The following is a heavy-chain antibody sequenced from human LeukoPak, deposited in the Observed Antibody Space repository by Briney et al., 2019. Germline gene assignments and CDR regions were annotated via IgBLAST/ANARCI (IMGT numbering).Heavy chain of an antibody. CDR3: AKNGPGFDYYDY. CDR1: GFTFSRFG. Sequence: PGTSLRLSCAASGFTFSRFGMHWVRQAPGKGLVWVSHINSAASSTTYTDSVKGRFTISRDNAKNTLYLQMNSLKAEDTAVYYCAKNGPGFDYYDYWGQGTLVTVSS. D-gene: IGHD3-10*01. V-gene: IGHV3-74*01. CDR2: INSAASST. J-gene: IGHJ4*02.